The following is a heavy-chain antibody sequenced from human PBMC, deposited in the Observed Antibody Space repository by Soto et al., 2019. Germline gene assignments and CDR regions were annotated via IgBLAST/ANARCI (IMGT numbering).Heavy chain of an antibody. D-gene: IGHD3-3*01. J-gene: IGHJ6*02. V-gene: IGHV3-30-3*01. CDR2: ISYDGSNK. Sequence: PGGSLRLSCAASGFTFSSYAMHWVRQAPGTGLEWVAVISYDGSNKYYADSVKGRFTISRDNSKNTLYLQMNSLRAEDTAVYYCARAGAGDTIFGVVTSDGYGMDVWGQGTTVTVSS. CDR1: GFTFSSYA. CDR3: ARAGAGDTIFGVVTSDGYGMDV.